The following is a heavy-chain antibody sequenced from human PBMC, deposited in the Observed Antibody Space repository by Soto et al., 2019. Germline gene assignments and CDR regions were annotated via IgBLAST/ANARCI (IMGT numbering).Heavy chain of an antibody. CDR2: ISAYNGNT. Sequence: ASVKVSCKASGYTFTSYGISWVRQAPGQGLEWMGWISAYNGNTNYAQKLQGRVTMTTDTSTSTAYKELRSLRSDDTAVYYCARAADYYDSSGLYWGQGTLVTVSS. CDR3: ARAADYYDSSGLY. J-gene: IGHJ4*02. CDR1: GYTFTSYG. D-gene: IGHD3-22*01. V-gene: IGHV1-18*01.